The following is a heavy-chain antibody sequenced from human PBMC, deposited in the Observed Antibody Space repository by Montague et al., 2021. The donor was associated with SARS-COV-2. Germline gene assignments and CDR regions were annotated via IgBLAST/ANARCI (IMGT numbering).Heavy chain of an antibody. CDR1: GFTFGDYG. V-gene: IGHV3-20*04. D-gene: IGHD1-26*01. J-gene: IGHJ6*02. CDR2: INWNGGST. CDR3: ARAGWDYYYGMDV. Sequence: SLRLSCAASGFTFGDYGMSWVRQAPGKGLEWVSGINWNGGSTGYADSVKGRFTIPRDNAKNSLYLQMNSLRAEDTALYYCARAGWDYYYGMDVWGQGTTVTVSS.